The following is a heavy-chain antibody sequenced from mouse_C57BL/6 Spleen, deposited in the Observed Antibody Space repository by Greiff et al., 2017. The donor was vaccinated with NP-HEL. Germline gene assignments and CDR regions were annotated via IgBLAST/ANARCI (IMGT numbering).Heavy chain of an antibody. CDR2: IYPGNSDP. D-gene: IGHD1-1*01. V-gene: IGHV1-5*01. Sequence: VQLQQSGTVLARPGASVKMSCKTSGYTFTSYWMHWVKQRPGQGLEWIGAIYPGNSDPSYNQKFKGKAKLTAVTSASTAYMELSSLTNEDSAVYYCTTLYYGSRDYFDYWGQGTTLTVSS. CDR3: TTLYYGSRDYFDY. CDR1: GYTFTSYW. J-gene: IGHJ2*01.